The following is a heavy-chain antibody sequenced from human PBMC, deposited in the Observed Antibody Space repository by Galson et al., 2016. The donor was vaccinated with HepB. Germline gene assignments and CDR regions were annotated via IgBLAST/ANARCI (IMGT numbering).Heavy chain of an antibody. V-gene: IGHV3-30*03. Sequence: SLRLSCAASGFMFSAHYMSWIRQAPGKGLEWVAIVSDDGSKRDYADSVRGRFTISRDNSKNTLSLQMNSLRGEDTAVYYCARPPVDGGYSYGPFDHWGQGILVTVS. CDR1: GFMFSAHY. D-gene: IGHD5-18*01. J-gene: IGHJ4*02. CDR2: VSDDGSKR. CDR3: ARPPVDGGYSYGPFDH.